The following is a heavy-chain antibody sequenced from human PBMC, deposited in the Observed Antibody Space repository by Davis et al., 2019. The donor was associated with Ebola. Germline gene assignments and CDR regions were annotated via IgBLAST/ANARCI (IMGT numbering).Heavy chain of an antibody. J-gene: IGHJ4*02. D-gene: IGHD3-9*01. Sequence: ASVKVSCKSSGHTFTSYGLVWVRQPPGLGLEWMGWISGFNTNTNFAQKFQGRVTVSKDTSTNTAYMDLRSLTSDDTAIYYCARAPNYDVLTGTSSYYFDYWGQGTLVTVSS. CDR1: GHTFTSYG. V-gene: IGHV1-18*04. CDR2: ISGFNTNT. CDR3: ARAPNYDVLTGTSSYYFDY.